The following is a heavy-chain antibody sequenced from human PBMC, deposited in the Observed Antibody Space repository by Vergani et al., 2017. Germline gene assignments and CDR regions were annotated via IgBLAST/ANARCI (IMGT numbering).Heavy chain of an antibody. Sequence: EVELVQSGPEMRKPGESLKISCKGSEYSFGNYWIGWVRQMPGKGLEWMGIIYPADSDTRYSPSFQGQVTISADKSISTAYLQWYSLQASDTAMYYCARLDDGYYYHGFDIWGQGTAVTVSS. D-gene: IGHD3-3*01. CDR1: EYSFGNYW. V-gene: IGHV5-51*03. CDR2: IYPADSDT. CDR3: ARLDDGYYYHGFDI. J-gene: IGHJ3*02.